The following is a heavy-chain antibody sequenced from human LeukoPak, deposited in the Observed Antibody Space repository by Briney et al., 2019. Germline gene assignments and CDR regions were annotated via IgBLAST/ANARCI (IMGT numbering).Heavy chain of an antibody. V-gene: IGHV3-33*06. Sequence: PGGSLRLSCAASGFTFSSYGMHWVRQAPGKGLEWVAVIWYDGSNKYYAVSVKGRFTISRDNSKNTLYLQMNSLRAEDTAVYYCAKDKEAVAGYWYFDLWGRGTLVTVSS. CDR3: AKDKEAVAGYWYFDL. CDR2: IWYDGSNK. D-gene: IGHD6-19*01. CDR1: GFTFSSYG. J-gene: IGHJ2*01.